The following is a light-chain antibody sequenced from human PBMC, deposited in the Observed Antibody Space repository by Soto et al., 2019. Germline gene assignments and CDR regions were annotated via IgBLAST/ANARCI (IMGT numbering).Light chain of an antibody. Sequence: EIILTQSPDTLSLSPGERATLSCRASQTVSRNYLAWCQQRPGQAAWLLMYGASARAAGIADRFSGSGSGTDFTLTITRLEPEDSAVYFCQQYTGPPTTFGQGTRLEIK. J-gene: IGKJ5*01. V-gene: IGKV3-20*01. CDR2: GAS. CDR3: QQYTGPPTT. CDR1: QTVSRNY.